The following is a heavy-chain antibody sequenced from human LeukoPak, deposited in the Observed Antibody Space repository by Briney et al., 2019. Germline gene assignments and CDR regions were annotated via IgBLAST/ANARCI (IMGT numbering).Heavy chain of an antibody. V-gene: IGHV4-39*01. CDR2: MDYDGST. Sequence: SETLSLTCTVSCASISGSSYYWVGIRQPPGKGLEWIGSMDYDGSTHYHPPIKRRVTISVDTSKNQFSLQLSSVTAADTAVYYCARIYNEWEHPDYWGQGILVTVSS. D-gene: IGHD1-26*01. J-gene: IGHJ4*02. CDR3: ARIYNEWEHPDY. CDR1: CASISGSSYY.